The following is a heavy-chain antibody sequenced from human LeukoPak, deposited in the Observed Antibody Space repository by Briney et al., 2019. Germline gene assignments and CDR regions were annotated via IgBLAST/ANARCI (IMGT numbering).Heavy chain of an antibody. V-gene: IGHV3-21*05. Sequence: GGSLRLSCAASGFTFSSYAMSWVRQAPGKGLEWVSYISSSDTYTNYADSVKGRFTISRDNAKNSLYLQMNSLRAEDTAVYYCARGPYSSGSSADYWGQGTLVIVSP. J-gene: IGHJ4*02. D-gene: IGHD6-19*01. CDR2: ISSSDTYT. CDR3: ARGPYSSGSSADY. CDR1: GFTFSSYA.